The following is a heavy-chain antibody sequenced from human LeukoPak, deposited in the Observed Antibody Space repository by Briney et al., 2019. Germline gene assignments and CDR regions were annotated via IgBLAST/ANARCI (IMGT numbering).Heavy chain of an antibody. V-gene: IGHV1-69*13. CDR1: RCTFSSYA. CDR3: ARQKTILERSLDY. Sequence: SVQVSRKACRCTFSSYAISWVRQAPAQGLEWMGGIIPICCNAHNGQEFHGRVTINADESRSTVYVSLSSLTSEDRAVYYCARQKTILERSLDYWGQGTLVSVSS. D-gene: IGHD2/OR15-2a*01. CDR2: IIPICCNA. J-gene: IGHJ4*02.